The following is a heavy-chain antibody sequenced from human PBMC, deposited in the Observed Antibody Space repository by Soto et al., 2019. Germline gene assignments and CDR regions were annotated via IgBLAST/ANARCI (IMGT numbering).Heavy chain of an antibody. V-gene: IGHV4-34*01. Sequence: SETLSLTCAVYGGSFIGYYWSWILQPPGKGLEWIGEINHSGSTNYNPSLKSRVTISVDTSKNQFSLKLSSVTAADTAVYYCARGGEGLFDYWGQGTLVTVSS. CDR2: INHSGST. CDR3: ARGGEGLFDY. D-gene: IGHD3-10*01. J-gene: IGHJ4*02. CDR1: GGSFIGYY.